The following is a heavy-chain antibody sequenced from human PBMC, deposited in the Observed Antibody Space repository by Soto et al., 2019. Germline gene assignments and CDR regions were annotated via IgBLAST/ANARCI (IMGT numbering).Heavy chain of an antibody. J-gene: IGHJ5*02. CDR3: ARVHGTSCYNCFDP. V-gene: IGHV1-69*01. CDR2: IIPLFGTT. Sequence: QVQLVQSGAELKKPGSSVKVSCKAFGGNFTNYGISWVRQAPGQGLEWMGGIIPLFGTTNYAQKFRGRVTVPADESTSTVYMELKSLRSKNTAIYYFARVHGTSCYNCFDPRGQGTLVTVSS. D-gene: IGHD1-26*01. CDR1: GGNFTNYG.